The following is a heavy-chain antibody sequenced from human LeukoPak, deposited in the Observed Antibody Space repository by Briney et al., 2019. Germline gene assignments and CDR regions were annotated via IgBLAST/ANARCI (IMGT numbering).Heavy chain of an antibody. Sequence: ASVKVSCKASRYTFTCYYMHWVRQAPGQGLEWMGRINPNSGGTNYAQKFQGRVTMTRDTSISTAYMELSRLRSDDTAVYYCAREGKPRGYSYGLNYWGQGTLVTVSS. CDR3: AREGKPRGYSYGLNY. CDR1: RYTFTCYY. J-gene: IGHJ4*02. CDR2: INPNSGGT. D-gene: IGHD5-18*01. V-gene: IGHV1-2*06.